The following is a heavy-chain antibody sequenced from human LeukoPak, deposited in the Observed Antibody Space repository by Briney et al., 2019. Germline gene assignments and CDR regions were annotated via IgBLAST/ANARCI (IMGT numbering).Heavy chain of an antibody. CDR1: GFPFSSDA. D-gene: IGHD3/OR15-3a*01. V-gene: IGHV3-74*01. J-gene: IGHJ4*02. CDR3: ARGFWTGVEY. CDR2: IKSDGSDT. Sequence: GGSLRLSCAGSGFPFSSDAMNWVRQAPGEGLVWVSRIKSDGSDTSYADSVKGRFTISRDNAKNTLYLQMNSLRAEDTAVYYCARGFWTGVEYWGQGALVTVSS.